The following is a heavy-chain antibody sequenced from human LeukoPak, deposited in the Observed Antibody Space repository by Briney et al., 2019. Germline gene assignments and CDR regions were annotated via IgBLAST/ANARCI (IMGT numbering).Heavy chain of an antibody. CDR1: GYTFTGYY. D-gene: IGHD2-2*01. J-gene: IGHJ3*02. V-gene: IGHV1-2*02. Sequence: GASVKVSCKASGYTFTGYYMHWVRQAPGQGLEWMGWINPNSGGTNYAQKFQGRVTMTRDTSISTAYMELSRLRSDDTAVYYCARGRGAYCSSTGCPRRAFDIWGQGTMVTVSS. CDR2: INPNSGGT. CDR3: ARGRGAYCSSTGCPRRAFDI.